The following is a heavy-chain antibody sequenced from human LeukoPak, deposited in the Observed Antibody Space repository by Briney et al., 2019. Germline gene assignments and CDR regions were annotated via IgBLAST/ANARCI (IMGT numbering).Heavy chain of an antibody. Sequence: ASAKVSCKASGYIFSDYWIHWVRQAPGRGLECLGWINPASGITNQPQKFQGRITVTRDTSASTVYMDLTGLTTDDTALYYCAGVGAPGGLRPYHYYYWGQGTLVTVSS. CDR3: AGVGAPGGLRPYHYYY. CDR1: GYIFSDYW. J-gene: IGHJ4*02. V-gene: IGHV1-2*02. D-gene: IGHD3-16*01. CDR2: INPASGIT.